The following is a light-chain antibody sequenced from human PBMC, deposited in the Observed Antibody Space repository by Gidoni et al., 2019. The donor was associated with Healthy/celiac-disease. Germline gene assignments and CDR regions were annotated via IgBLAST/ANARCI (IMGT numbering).Light chain of an antibody. CDR3: QQYDNPEIT. J-gene: IGKJ5*01. Sequence: DIQMTQSPSSLSASVGDRVTITCQASQDISNYLNWYQQKPGKAPKLLIYDASNLETGVPSRFSGSGSGTDFTFTISSLQPEDIATYYCQQYDNPEITFAQGTRLEIK. V-gene: IGKV1-33*01. CDR1: QDISNY. CDR2: DAS.